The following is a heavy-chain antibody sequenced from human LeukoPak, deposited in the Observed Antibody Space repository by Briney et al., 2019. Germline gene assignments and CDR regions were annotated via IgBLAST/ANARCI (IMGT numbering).Heavy chain of an antibody. CDR1: GGSISSSSYY. V-gene: IGHV4-39*01. D-gene: IGHD6-13*01. Sequence: SETLSLTCTVSGGSISSSSYYWGWIRQPPGKGLEWIGSIYYSGSTYYNPSLKSRVTISVDTSKNQFSLKLSSVTAADTAVYYCARHENWIAAAGTEIGGYWGQGTLVTVSS. J-gene: IGHJ4*02. CDR2: IYYSGST. CDR3: ARHENWIAAAGTEIGGY.